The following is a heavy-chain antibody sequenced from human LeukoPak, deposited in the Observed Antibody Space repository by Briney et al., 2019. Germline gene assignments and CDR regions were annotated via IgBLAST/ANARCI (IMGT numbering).Heavy chain of an antibody. CDR3: ARDLDYYDSSGYLTPDAFDI. CDR2: ISRSGSAI. CDR1: GFIFSTSE. V-gene: IGHV3-48*03. J-gene: IGHJ3*02. D-gene: IGHD3-22*01. Sequence: GSLRLSCAASGFIFSTSEMNWVRQAPGKGLEWVSYISRSGSAIYYADSVKGRFTISRYNAKNSLYLQMNSLRAEDTAVYYCARDLDYYDSSGYLTPDAFDIWGQGTVVTVSS.